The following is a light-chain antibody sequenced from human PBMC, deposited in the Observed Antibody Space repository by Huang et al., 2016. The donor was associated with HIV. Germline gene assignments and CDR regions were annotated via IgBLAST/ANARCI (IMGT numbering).Light chain of an antibody. Sequence: EIILTQSPATLSEFPGKSVTLSCRARQNIADNLAWFQQKPGQPPRLLISGGSARASGIPARFSGSGSGAGYTLTISSLQSEDFATYYCQQYYSWPRTFGQGTRV. V-gene: IGKV3-15*01. J-gene: IGKJ1*01. CDR1: QNIADN. CDR2: GGS. CDR3: QQYYSWPRT.